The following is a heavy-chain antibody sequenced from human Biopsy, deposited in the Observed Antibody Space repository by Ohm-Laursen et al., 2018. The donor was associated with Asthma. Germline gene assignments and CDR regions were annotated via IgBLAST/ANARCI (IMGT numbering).Heavy chain of an antibody. Sequence: SDTLSLTCTVSGGSMSSSSYYWGWIRQPPGKGLEWMGSISYTGSAYHNPSLKSRVTISVDTSKNPFSRKLSSVTAADTAVYYCARHWDWGSFFDYWGQGTPVTVSS. CDR3: ARHWDWGSFFDY. D-gene: IGHD7-27*01. V-gene: IGHV4-39*01. CDR1: GGSMSSSSYY. CDR2: ISYTGSA. J-gene: IGHJ4*02.